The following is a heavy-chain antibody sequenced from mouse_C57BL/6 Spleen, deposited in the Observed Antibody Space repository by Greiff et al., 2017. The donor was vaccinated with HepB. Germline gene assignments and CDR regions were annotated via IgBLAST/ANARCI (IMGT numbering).Heavy chain of an antibody. Sequence: EVKLVESGAELVKPGASVKLSCAASGFNIKDYYMHWVKQRTEQGLEWIGRIDPEDGETKYAQKFQGKATITADTSSNTAYLQLSSLTSEDTAVSYCARRDYGSSYAMDYWGQGTSVTVSS. J-gene: IGHJ4*01. CDR1: GFNIKDYY. CDR2: IDPEDGET. V-gene: IGHV14-2*01. D-gene: IGHD1-1*01. CDR3: ARRDYGSSYAMDY.